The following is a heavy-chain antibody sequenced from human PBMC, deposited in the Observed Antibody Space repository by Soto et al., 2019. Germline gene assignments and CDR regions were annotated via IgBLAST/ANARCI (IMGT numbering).Heavy chain of an antibody. CDR1: GGSISSYY. V-gene: IGHV4-59*12. CDR2: TYYSGNS. Sequence: SETLSLTCTVSGGSISSYYWSWIRQPPGKGLDCIGFTYYSGNSYYNPSLKSRVTISLDTSKYQFSLKLSSVTAADTAVYYCARDWEDYGDYVGWFDPWGQGTLVTVSS. J-gene: IGHJ5*02. CDR3: ARDWEDYGDYVGWFDP. D-gene: IGHD4-17*01.